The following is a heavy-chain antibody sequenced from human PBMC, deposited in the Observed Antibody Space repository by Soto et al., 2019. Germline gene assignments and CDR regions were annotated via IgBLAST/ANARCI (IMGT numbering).Heavy chain of an antibody. CDR2: TYYRSKWYN. D-gene: IGHD3-9*01. CDR1: GDSVSSNSAA. V-gene: IGHV6-1*01. Sequence: SQTLSLTCAIAGDSVSSNSAAWNWIRQSPSRGLEWLGRTYYRSKWYNDYAVSVKSRITINPDTSKNQFSLQLNSVTPEDTAVYYCARELRYFDLLLDDYYYYGMYVPAQRSTVPVSS. CDR3: ARELRYFDLLLDDYYYYGMYV. J-gene: IGHJ6*02.